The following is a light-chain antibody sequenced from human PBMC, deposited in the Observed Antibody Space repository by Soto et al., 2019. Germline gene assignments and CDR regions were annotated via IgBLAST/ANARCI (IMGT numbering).Light chain of an antibody. V-gene: IGKV1-5*03. CDR1: QTISSW. J-gene: IGKJ1*01. CDR3: QHYNSYSEA. Sequence: DIQMTQSPSTLSGSVGDRVTITCRASQTISSWLAWYQQKPGKAPKLLIYKASTLKSGVPSRFSGSGSGTELTRTISSLEPDGFATYNCQHYNSYSEAFGQGTKVELK. CDR2: KAS.